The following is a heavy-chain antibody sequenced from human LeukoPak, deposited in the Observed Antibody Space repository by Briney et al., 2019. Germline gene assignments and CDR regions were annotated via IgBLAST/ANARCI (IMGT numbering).Heavy chain of an antibody. CDR3: ARVPSATDYDGLQEWGIFDY. V-gene: IGHV4-39*01. CDR1: GGSISSSNYY. J-gene: IGHJ4*02. Sequence: SETLSLTCTVSGGSISSSNYYWGWIRQPPGKGLEWIGNIFYSGNTYYNPSLKSRVTISVDTSKNQFSLRLSSVTAADTAVYYCARVPSATDYDGLQEWGIFDYWGQGTLVTVSS. CDR2: IFYSGNT. D-gene: IGHD4-23*01.